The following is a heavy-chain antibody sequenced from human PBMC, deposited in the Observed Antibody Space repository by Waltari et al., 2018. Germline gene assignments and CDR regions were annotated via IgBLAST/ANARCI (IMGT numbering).Heavy chain of an antibody. Sequence: EVQLVETGGGLIQPGGSLRLSCAASGFTVSSNYMSWVRQAPGKGLEWVSVIYSGGSTNYADSVKGRFTISRDNSKNTLYLQMNSLRAEDTAVYYCARSSSGYDAFDIWGQGTMVTVSS. CDR1: GFTVSSNY. J-gene: IGHJ3*02. CDR2: IYSGGST. CDR3: ARSSSGYDAFDI. V-gene: IGHV3-53*02. D-gene: IGHD3-22*01.